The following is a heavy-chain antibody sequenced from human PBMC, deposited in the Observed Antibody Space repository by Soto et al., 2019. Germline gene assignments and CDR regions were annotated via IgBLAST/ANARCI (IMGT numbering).Heavy chain of an antibody. J-gene: IGHJ3*02. CDR2: IYPGDSDT. CDR3: ARQRSYSHASDI. CDR1: GYSFTSYW. V-gene: IGHV5-51*01. D-gene: IGHD3-10*01. Sequence: PGESLKLSCTGSGYSFTSYWIGWVRQMPGKGLEWMGIIYPGDSDTRYSPSFQGQVTISADKSISTAYLQWSSLRASDTAMYYCARQRSYSHASDIWGQGTMVTVSS.